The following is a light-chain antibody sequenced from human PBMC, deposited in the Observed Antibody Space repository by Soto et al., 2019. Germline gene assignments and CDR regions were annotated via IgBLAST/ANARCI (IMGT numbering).Light chain of an antibody. CDR2: DAS. J-gene: IGKJ1*01. V-gene: IGKV3-11*01. Sequence: EVVLTQSPDTLSLPPGERATLSCRASQSISSYLAWYQQKPGQAPRLLIYDASSRATGIPARFSGSGSGTDFTLTISSLEPEDFAVYYCRQLTDCPPQCTFGQGTKVEIK. CDR1: QSISSY. CDR3: RQLTDCPPQCT.